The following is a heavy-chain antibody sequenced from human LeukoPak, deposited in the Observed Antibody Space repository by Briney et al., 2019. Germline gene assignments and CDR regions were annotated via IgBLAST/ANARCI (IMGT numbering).Heavy chain of an antibody. Sequence: PSETLSLTCTVSGGSISSSSYYWSWIRQPPGKGLEWIGYIYYSGSTNYNPSLKSRVTISVDTSKNQFSLKLSSVTAADTAVYYCASSSEVVAQTDYWGQGTLVTVSS. CDR2: IYYSGST. D-gene: IGHD5-12*01. CDR3: ASSSEVVAQTDY. CDR1: GGSISSSSYY. V-gene: IGHV4-61*01. J-gene: IGHJ4*02.